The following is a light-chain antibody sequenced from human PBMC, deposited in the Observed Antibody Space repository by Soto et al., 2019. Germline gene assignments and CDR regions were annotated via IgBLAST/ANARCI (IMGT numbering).Light chain of an antibody. CDR1: QSVSSN. Sequence: EIVMTHSPATLSVSPGERATLSCRTSQSVSSNLAWYQQKPGQAPRLLIYGVFTRATGIPARFSGSGSGTEFTLTISSLQSEDFAVYCCQQYNNWPWTFGQGTKV. J-gene: IGKJ1*01. CDR3: QQYNNWPWT. CDR2: GVF. V-gene: IGKV3-15*01.